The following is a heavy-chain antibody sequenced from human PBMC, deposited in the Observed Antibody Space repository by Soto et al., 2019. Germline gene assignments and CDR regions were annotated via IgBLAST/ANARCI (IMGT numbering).Heavy chain of an antibody. D-gene: IGHD3-22*01. CDR1: GGSISSSNW. V-gene: IGHV4-4*02. CDR2: IYHSGST. CDR3: ARLDFRYYYDSSGYYNFDY. J-gene: IGHJ4*02. Sequence: QVQLQESGPGLVKPSGTLSLTCAVSGGSISSSNWWSWVRQPPGKGLEWIGEIYHSGSTNYNPSLKSRVTISVDKFKNQFSLKLSSVTAADTAVYYCARLDFRYYYDSSGYYNFDYWGQGTLVTVSS.